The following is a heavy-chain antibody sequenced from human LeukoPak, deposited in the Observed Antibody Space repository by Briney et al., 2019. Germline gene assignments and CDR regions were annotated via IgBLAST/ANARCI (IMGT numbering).Heavy chain of an antibody. V-gene: IGHV3-30*02. CDR1: GFTFSSYG. J-gene: IGHJ4*02. D-gene: IGHD2-2*01. CDR3: AKQGLGYCSSTSCSPLDY. Sequence: GGSLRLSCAASGFTFSSYGMHWVRQAPGKGLEWVALIRYDGSNKYYADSVKGRFTISTDNSKNTLYLQMNSLRAEDTAVYYCAKQGLGYCSSTSCSPLDYWGQGTLVTVSS. CDR2: IRYDGSNK.